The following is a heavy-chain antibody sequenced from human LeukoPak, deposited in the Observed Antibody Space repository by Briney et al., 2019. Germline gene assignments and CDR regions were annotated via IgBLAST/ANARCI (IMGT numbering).Heavy chain of an antibody. CDR2: INGDGTSTST. V-gene: IGHV3-74*01. Sequence: PGGSLRLSCAASGFTFSTYWMHWVRQAPGKGLVWVSRINGDGTSTSTSYADSVEGRFTISRDNAKNTLYLHMNTLRAEDTAVYYCARDRDYGAPDYWGQGTLVTVSS. CDR1: GFTFSTYW. J-gene: IGHJ4*02. D-gene: IGHD4-17*01. CDR3: ARDRDYGAPDY.